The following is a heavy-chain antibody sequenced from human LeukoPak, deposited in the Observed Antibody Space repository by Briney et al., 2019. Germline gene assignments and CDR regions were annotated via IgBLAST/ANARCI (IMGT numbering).Heavy chain of an antibody. CDR2: ISNSGSTI. CDR3: ARSLFWDILAPGAFDI. J-gene: IGHJ3*02. CDR1: GFTFSNYA. V-gene: IGHV3-48*03. D-gene: IGHD3-9*01. Sequence: GGSLRLSCAASGFTFSNYAFHWVRQAPGKGLEWVSYISNSGSTIYYADSVKGRFTISRDNAKNSLYLQMNSLRAEDTAVYYCARSLFWDILAPGAFDIWGQGTMVTVSS.